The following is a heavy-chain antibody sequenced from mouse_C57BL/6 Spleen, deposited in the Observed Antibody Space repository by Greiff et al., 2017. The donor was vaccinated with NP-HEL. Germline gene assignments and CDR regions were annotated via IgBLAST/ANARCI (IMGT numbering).Heavy chain of an antibody. CDR1: GYTFTDYY. CDR2: INPNNGGT. V-gene: IGHV1-26*01. D-gene: IGHD2-2*01. Sequence: EVQLQQSGPELVKPGASVKISCKASGYTFTDYYMNWVKQSHGKSLEWIGDINPNNGGTSYNQKFKGKATLTVDKSSSTAYMELRSLTSEDSAVYYCAITTMVTTGFAYWGQGTLVTVSA. CDR3: AITTMVTTGFAY. J-gene: IGHJ3*01.